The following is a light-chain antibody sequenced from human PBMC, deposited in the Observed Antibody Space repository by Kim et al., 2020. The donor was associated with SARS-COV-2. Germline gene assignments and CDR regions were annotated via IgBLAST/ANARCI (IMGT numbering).Light chain of an antibody. J-gene: IGLJ1*01. CDR2: DEN. V-gene: IGLV3-19*01. Sequence: SSELTQDPTVSVALGQTVRITCQGDSLRKSYASWYQQKPGQAPILVMSDENTRPSGIPDRFSGSSSGSTASLTITGAQAEDEADYYCCSRDSSAKDYVFGTGTKVTV. CDR3: CSRDSSAKDYV. CDR1: SLRKSY.